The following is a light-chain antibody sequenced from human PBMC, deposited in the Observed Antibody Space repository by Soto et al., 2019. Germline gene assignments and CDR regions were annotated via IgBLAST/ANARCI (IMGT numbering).Light chain of an antibody. J-gene: IGLJ2*01. V-gene: IGLV2-14*01. CDR2: EAA. CDR3: TSYASASTLV. CDR1: SDDIGANNY. Sequence: QYALTQPASVSGSPGQSITISCTGTSDDIGANNYVSWYQHHPGKAPKLLIYEAANRPSGISHRFSGSKSGNTASLTISGLQAEDEADYFCTSYASASTLVFGGGTKLTVL.